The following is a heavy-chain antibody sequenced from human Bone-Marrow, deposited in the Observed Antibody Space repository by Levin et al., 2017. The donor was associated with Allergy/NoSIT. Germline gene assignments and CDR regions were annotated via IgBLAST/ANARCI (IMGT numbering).Heavy chain of an antibody. J-gene: IGHJ2*01. V-gene: IGHV3-23*01. CDR3: AKGVDVLEWLLYHWYFDL. Sequence: SCAASGFTFNSYAMSWVRQAPGKGLEWVSAISDSGGTTFHADSVKGRFTSSRDNSKNMLYLQMHSLRAEDTAVYYCAKGVDVLEWLLYHWYFDLWGRGTLVTVSS. CDR1: GFTFNSYA. CDR2: ISDSGGTT. D-gene: IGHD3-3*01.